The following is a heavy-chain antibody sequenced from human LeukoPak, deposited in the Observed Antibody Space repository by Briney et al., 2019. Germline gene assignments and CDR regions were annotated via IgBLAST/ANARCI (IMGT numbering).Heavy chain of an antibody. CDR2: IKEDGSEE. CDR1: GFTFSSYA. V-gene: IGHV3-7*01. CDR3: ASLWLGGI. D-gene: IGHD3-10*01. J-gene: IGHJ4*02. Sequence: PGGSLRPSCAASGFTFSSYAMTWVRQAPGKGLEWVANIKEDGSEEYYDDSVKGRFTISRDNAKNSLYLQMNSLSGEDTAIYYCASLWLGGIWGRGTLVTVSS.